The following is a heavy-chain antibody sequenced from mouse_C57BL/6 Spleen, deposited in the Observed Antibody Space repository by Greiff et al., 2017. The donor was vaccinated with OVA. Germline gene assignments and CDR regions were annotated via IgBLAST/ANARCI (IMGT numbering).Heavy chain of an antibody. CDR3: ARGGNYPSWFAY. V-gene: IGHV1-26*01. D-gene: IGHD2-1*01. Sequence: VQLQQSGPELVKPGASVKISCKASGYTFTDYYMNWVKQSHGKSLEWIGDINPNNGGTSYNQKFKGKATLTVDKSSSTAYMELRSLTSEDSAVYYCARGGNYPSWFAYWGQGTLVTVSA. CDR2: INPNNGGT. CDR1: GYTFTDYY. J-gene: IGHJ3*01.